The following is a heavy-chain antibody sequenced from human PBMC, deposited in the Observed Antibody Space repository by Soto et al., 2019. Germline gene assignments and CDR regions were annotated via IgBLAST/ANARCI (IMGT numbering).Heavy chain of an antibody. CDR3: ARLPGYCSGDSCRIDY. V-gene: IGHV4-59*08. J-gene: IGHJ4*02. CDR1: GGSISSYY. CDR2: VHDSWGS. Sequence: SETLSLTCTVSGGSISSYYWSWIRQPPGKGLEWIGYVHDSWGSHYNPSLKSRVAISLDTSKSQFSLKLTSVTAADTAVYFCARLPGYCSGDSCRIDYWGQGTLVTVSS. D-gene: IGHD2-15*01.